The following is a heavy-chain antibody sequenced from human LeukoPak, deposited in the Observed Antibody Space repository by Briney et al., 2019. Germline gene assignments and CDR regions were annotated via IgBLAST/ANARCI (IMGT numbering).Heavy chain of an antibody. J-gene: IGHJ3*02. CDR1: GGSISSSSYY. CDR3: ARVGTGAFDI. Sequence: SETLSLTCTVSGGSISSSSYYWGWIRQPPGKGLEWIGSIYYSGSTYYNPSLKSRVTISVDTSKNQVSLKLSSVTAADTAVYYCARVGTGAFDIWGQGTMVTVSS. CDR2: IYYSGST. D-gene: IGHD1-14*01. V-gene: IGHV4-39*07.